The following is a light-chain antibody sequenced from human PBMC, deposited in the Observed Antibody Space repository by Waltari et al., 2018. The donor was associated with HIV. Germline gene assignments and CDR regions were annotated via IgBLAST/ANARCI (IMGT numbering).Light chain of an antibody. Sequence: QSALTQPRPVSGSPGTSVTIPCPGTSSHVGGYKYVSWYQQHPGKAPKLMIYDLSKRPSGVPDRFSGSKSGNTASLTISGLQAEDEADYYCCSYAGSSTFLFGTGTKVTVL. J-gene: IGLJ1*01. CDR3: CSYAGSSTFL. CDR1: SSHVGGYKY. CDR2: DLS. V-gene: IGLV2-11*01.